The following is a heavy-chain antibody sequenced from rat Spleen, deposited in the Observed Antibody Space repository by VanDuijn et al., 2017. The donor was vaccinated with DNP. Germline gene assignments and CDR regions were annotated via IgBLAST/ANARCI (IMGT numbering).Heavy chain of an antibody. CDR1: GFTFSNYY. CDR2: ISTGGGNT. D-gene: IGHD1-10*01. CDR3: TRRGYNNAWYFDF. J-gene: IGHJ1*01. Sequence: EVQLVESGGGLVQPGRSMKLSCAASGFTFSNYYMAWVRQAPTKGLEWVASISTGGGNTYYRDSVKGRFTISRDNAESTLYLQMNSLRSEDTATYYCTRRGYNNAWYFDFWGPGSMVTVSS. V-gene: IGHV5-25*01.